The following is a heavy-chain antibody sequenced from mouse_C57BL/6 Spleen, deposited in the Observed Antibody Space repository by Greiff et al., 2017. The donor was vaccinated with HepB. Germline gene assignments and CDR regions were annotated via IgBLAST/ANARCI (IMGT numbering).Heavy chain of an antibody. D-gene: IGHD1-1*01. CDR2: ISYDGSN. Sequence: EVQLQESGPGLVKPSQSLSLTCSVTGYSITSGYYWNWIRQFPGNKLEWMGYISYDGSNNYNPSLKNRISITRDTSKNQFFLKLNSVTTEDTATYYCAGGTTVVASLDYWGQGTTLTVSS. J-gene: IGHJ2*01. V-gene: IGHV3-6*01. CDR1: GYSITSGYY. CDR3: AGGTTVVASLDY.